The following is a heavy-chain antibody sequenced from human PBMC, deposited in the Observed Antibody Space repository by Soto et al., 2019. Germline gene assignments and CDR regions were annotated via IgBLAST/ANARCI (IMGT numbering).Heavy chain of an antibody. D-gene: IGHD2-2*02. Sequence: PGGSLRLSCVGSLFTFSTYSINCVRQARGKGLEWVSSISSRSDIYYADSVKGRFTISRDNAKNSVSLQMNSLRAEDTAVYYCAREYTAWPLAYGLDVWGQGTTVTVSS. CDR2: ISSRSDI. CDR1: LFTFSTYS. J-gene: IGHJ6*02. CDR3: AREYTAWPLAYGLDV. V-gene: IGHV3-21*01.